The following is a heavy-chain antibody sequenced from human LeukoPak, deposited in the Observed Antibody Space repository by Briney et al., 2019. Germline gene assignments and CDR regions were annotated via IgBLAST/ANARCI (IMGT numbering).Heavy chain of an antibody. J-gene: IGHJ4*02. CDR1: GYTFTSYG. Sequence: ASVKVSCKASGYTFTSYGISWVRQAPGQGLEWMGWISAYNGNTNYAQKLQGRVTMTTDTSTSTAYMELRSLRSDDTAVYYCARDLTRGMYYYDSSGSDYWGQGTLVTVSS. CDR3: ARDLTRGMYYYDSSGSDY. D-gene: IGHD3-22*01. CDR2: ISAYNGNT. V-gene: IGHV1-18*01.